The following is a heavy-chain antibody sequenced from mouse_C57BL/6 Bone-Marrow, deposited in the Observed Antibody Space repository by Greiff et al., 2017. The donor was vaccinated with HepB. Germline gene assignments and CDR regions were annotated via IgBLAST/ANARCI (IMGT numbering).Heavy chain of an antibody. CDR1: GYSFTSYY. Sequence: QVQLQQSGPELVKPGASVKISCKASGYSFTSYYIHWVKQRPGQGLEWIGWIYPGSGNTKYNEKFKGKATLTADTSSSTAYMQLSSLTSEDSAVYYCSRVRGYYWYFDVWGTGTTVTVSS. J-gene: IGHJ1*03. CDR3: SRVRGYYWYFDV. D-gene: IGHD2-2*01. CDR2: IYPGSGNT. V-gene: IGHV1-66*01.